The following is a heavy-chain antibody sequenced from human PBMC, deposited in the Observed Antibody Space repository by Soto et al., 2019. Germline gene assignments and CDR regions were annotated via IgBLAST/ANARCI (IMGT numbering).Heavy chain of an antibody. D-gene: IGHD1-26*01. J-gene: IGHJ4*02. CDR3: ARRGSGSYSDY. V-gene: IGHV3-23*01. Sequence: EVQLLESGGGLVQPGGSLRLSCAASGFTFSSYAMRWVRQAPGKGLEWVSAISGSGDSTYYADSVKGRFTISRDNSKNTLYLQMNRLRAEDTAKYYWARRGSGSYSDYWGQGTLVTVSS. CDR1: GFTFSSYA. CDR2: ISGSGDST.